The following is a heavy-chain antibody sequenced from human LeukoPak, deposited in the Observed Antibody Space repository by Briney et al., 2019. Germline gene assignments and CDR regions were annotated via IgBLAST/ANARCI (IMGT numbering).Heavy chain of an antibody. V-gene: IGHV1-2*02. J-gene: IGHJ5*02. CDR3: ARVSTVTTQGGISNWFDP. CDR2: INPNSGGT. Sequence: EAPVKVSCKASGYTFTGYYMHWVRQAPGQGLEWMGWINPNSGGTNYAQKFQGRVTMTRDTSISTAYMELSRLRSDATAVYYCARVSTVTTQGGISNWFDPWGQGTLVTVSS. D-gene: IGHD4-17*01. CDR1: GYTFTGYY.